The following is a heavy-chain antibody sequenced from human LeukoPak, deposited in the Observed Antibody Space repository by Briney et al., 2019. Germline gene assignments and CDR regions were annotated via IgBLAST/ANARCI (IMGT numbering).Heavy chain of an antibody. CDR3: ARVVEESARICSYYGMDA. Sequence: ASVKGSSMDPGYTFIGYYTHWGRQAPGQGLEWMGWINPNSGGTNYAQKFQGRVTMTRDTSISTAYMEMSSLRFDDTTVYYCARVVEESARICSYYGMDASGPRTTVIVSS. J-gene: IGHJ6*01. V-gene: IGHV1-2*02. D-gene: IGHD2-15*01. CDR1: GYTFIGYY. CDR2: INPNSGGT.